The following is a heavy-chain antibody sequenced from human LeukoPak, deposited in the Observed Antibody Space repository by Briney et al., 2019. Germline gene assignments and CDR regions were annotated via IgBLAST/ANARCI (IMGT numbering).Heavy chain of an antibody. V-gene: IGHV4-34*01. J-gene: IGHJ4*02. CDR2: INHSGST. D-gene: IGHD6-19*01. Sequence: SETLSLTCAVYGGSFSGYYWSWLRQPPGKGLEWIGEINHSGSTNYNPSLKSRVTISVDTSKSQFSLKLSSVTAADTAVYYCARGVFGRYSSGWYGRVGFDYWGQGTLVTVSS. CDR1: GGSFSGYY. CDR3: ARGVFGRYSSGWYGRVGFDY.